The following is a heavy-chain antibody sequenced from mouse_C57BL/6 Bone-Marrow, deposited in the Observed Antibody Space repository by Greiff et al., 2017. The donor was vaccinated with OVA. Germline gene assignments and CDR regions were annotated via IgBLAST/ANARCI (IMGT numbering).Heavy chain of an antibody. D-gene: IGHD2-1*01. Sequence: VQLQQPGAELVRPGSSVKLSCKASGYTFTSYWMHWVKQRPIQGLEWIGNIDPSDSETHYNQKFKDKATLTVDKSSSTAYMQLSSLTTEDSAIYYCARGDGNYPDYWGQGTTLTVSS. V-gene: IGHV1-52*01. CDR3: ARGDGNYPDY. J-gene: IGHJ2*01. CDR1: GYTFTSYW. CDR2: IDPSDSET.